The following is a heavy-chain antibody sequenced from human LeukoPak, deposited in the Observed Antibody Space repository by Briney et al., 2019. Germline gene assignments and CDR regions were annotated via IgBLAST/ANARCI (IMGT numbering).Heavy chain of an antibody. CDR3: ARHRTSNYLGFNYFDP. CDR1: GAPISLSNYY. CDR2: IYYSGRT. J-gene: IGHJ5*02. V-gene: IGHV4-39*01. Sequence: SETLSLTCTVSGAPISLSNYYGGWIRQPPGKGLEWIGSIYYSGRTYFNPSLKSRVTISVDTSKNQFSLKLSSVTAADTSVYYCARHRTSNYLGFNYFDPWGQGTLVTVSS. D-gene: IGHD2/OR15-2a*01.